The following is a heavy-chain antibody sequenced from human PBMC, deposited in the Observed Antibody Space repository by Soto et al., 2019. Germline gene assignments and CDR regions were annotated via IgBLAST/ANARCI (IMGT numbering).Heavy chain of an antibody. CDR2: IIPIFGTA. CDR1: GGTFSSYA. J-gene: IGHJ6*02. Sequence: QVQLVQSGAEVKKPGSSVKVSCKASGGTFSSYAISWVRQAPGQGLEWMGVIIPIFGTANYAQKFQGRVTITADESTSTDYMELSSLRSEDTAVYYRARDGRRHSISSDYYYYYCMDVWGQGTTVTVSS. D-gene: IGHD6-6*01. V-gene: IGHV1-69*01. CDR3: ARDGRRHSISSDYYYYYCMDV.